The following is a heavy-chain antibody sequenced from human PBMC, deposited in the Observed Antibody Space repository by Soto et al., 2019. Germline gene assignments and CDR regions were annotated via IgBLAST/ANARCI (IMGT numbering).Heavy chain of an antibody. D-gene: IGHD2-21*01. CDR2: IYVTGAV. Sequence: PSETLSLTCSVSGAALNRGNYYWSWICQVPGKGLEWIGHIYVTGAVDYNPSLRDRITISQDTSERQFSLNLRLVTAADTAVYYCARLRIATNNYKWFDPWGQGTLVTVSS. CDR1: GAALNRGNYY. CDR3: ARLRIATNNYKWFDP. V-gene: IGHV4-31*03. J-gene: IGHJ5*02.